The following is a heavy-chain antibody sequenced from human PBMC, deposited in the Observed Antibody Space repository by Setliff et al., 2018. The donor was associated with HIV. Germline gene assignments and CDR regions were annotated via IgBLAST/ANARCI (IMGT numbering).Heavy chain of an antibody. Sequence: GESLKISCKGSGYSFTSYWIGWVRQMPGKGLEWMGILFPGDSDTRLSPSFQGQVSLSVDKSATTASLHWSSLKASDTAIYYCARRSVSHGNGFDLWGQGTLVTVSS. V-gene: IGHV5-51*01. J-gene: IGHJ3*01. CDR1: GYSFTSYW. D-gene: IGHD3-10*01. CDR2: LFPGDSDT. CDR3: ARRSVSHGNGFDL.